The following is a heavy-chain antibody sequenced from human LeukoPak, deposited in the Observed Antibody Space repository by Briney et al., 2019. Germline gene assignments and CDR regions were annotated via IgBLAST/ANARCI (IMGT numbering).Heavy chain of an antibody. CDR1: GFTFSSHA. V-gene: IGHV3-30-3*01. Sequence: GRSLRLSCAASGFTFSSHAMHWVRQAPGKGLEWVAVISYDGSNKYYADSVKGRFTISRDNSKNTLYLQMNSLRAEDTAVYYCARDGYCSSTSCYYYYGMDVWGQGTTVTVSS. D-gene: IGHD2-2*03. CDR3: ARDGYCSSTSCYYYYGMDV. J-gene: IGHJ6*02. CDR2: ISYDGSNK.